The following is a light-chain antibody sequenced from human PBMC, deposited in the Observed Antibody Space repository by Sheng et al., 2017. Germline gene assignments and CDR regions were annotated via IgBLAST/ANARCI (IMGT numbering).Light chain of an antibody. Sequence: IQLTQSPSSLSASVGDRVTITCRASQDISSFLAWYQQKPGKAPNLLIYGASTLQSGVPSRFSGSGSGTDFTLTINSLQPEDFATYYCQHLNNYPRTFGQGTKLEI. V-gene: IGKV1-9*01. J-gene: IGKJ2*01. CDR2: GAS. CDR3: QHLNNYPRT. CDR1: QDISSF.